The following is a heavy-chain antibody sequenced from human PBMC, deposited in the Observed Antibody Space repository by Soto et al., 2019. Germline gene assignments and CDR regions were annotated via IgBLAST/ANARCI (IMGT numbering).Heavy chain of an antibody. CDR1: GFTFSSYA. V-gene: IGHV3-23*01. CDR2: ISGSGGAT. D-gene: IGHD6-19*01. Sequence: VQLLESGGGLVQPGGSLRLSCAASGFTFSSYAISWVRQAPGKGLGWVSAISGSGGATYYADSVKGRFTISRDNSKKTVYLQMNSLRGEDTAVYFCAKDQVAVAGSTFDYWGHGTRVTVSS. CDR3: AKDQVAVAGSTFDY. J-gene: IGHJ4*01.